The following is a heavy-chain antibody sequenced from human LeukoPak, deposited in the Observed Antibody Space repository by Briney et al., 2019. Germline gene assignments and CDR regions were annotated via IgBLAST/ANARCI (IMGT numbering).Heavy chain of an antibody. Sequence: PLASVKVSCKASGYTFTIYGISWVRQAPGQGLEWMGWISGYNGATNYAQKLQGRVTMTTDTSTSTAYMELRSLRSDDTAVYYCARSWNSACDYWGQGTLVTVSS. CDR1: GYTFTIYG. CDR2: ISGYNGAT. J-gene: IGHJ4*02. D-gene: IGHD1-7*01. V-gene: IGHV1-18*01. CDR3: ARSWNSACDY.